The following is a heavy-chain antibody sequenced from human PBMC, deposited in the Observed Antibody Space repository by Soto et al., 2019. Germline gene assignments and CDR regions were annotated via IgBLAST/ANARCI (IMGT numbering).Heavy chain of an antibody. V-gene: IGHV4-39*01. CDR2: IYYSGST. D-gene: IGHD5-12*01. J-gene: IGHJ4*02. CDR1: GGSISSSSYY. CDR3: ARYSGYEPNYFDY. Sequence: SETLSLTCTVSGGSISSSSYYWGWIRQPPGKGLEWIGSIYYSGSTYYNPSLKSRVTISVDTSKNQFSLKVSSVTAADTAAYYCARYSGYEPNYFDYWGQGTLVTVSS.